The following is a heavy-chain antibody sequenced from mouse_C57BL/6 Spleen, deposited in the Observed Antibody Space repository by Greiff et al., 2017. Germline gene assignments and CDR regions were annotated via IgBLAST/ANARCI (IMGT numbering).Heavy chain of an antibody. CDR1: GYTFTDYE. Sequence: QVQLQQSGAELVRPGASVTLSCKASGYTFTDYEMHWVKQTPVHGLEWIGAIDPETGGTAFNQKFKGKAILTADKSSSTAYMELRSLTSEDSGVYYCTDLPWFAYWGQGTLVTVSA. CDR3: TDLPWFAY. V-gene: IGHV1-15*01. CDR2: IDPETGGT. J-gene: IGHJ3*01. D-gene: IGHD2-4*01.